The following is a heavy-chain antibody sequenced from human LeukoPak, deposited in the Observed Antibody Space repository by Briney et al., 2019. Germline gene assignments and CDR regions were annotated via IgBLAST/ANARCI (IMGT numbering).Heavy chain of an antibody. Sequence: SETLSLTCSVSGGFISSSSKYWGWIRQPPGKGLEWIGSIYYSGDTYYNPSLRSRVIISVDASKNKFSLKLTSVTAADTAVYYWWGSAPASGPTHNLFDPWGQGTLVTVSS. D-gene: IGHD6-13*01. J-gene: IGHJ5*02. CDR1: GGFISSSSKY. V-gene: IGHV4-39*01. CDR3: WGSAPASGPTHNLFDP. CDR2: IYYSGDT.